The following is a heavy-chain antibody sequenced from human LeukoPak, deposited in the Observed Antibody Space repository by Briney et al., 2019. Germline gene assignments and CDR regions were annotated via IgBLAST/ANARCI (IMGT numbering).Heavy chain of an antibody. CDR2: ISDSGRST. CDR3: ARQSGSYYLRYFDY. Sequence: GPLRLSCGVPGIPLRNYGMSWVRQAPGRGLEWVAGISDSGRSTNYAGSVKGRFTISRDNPKNTLYLQMNSLRAEDTAVYYCARQSGSYYLRYFDYWGQGTLVTVSS. J-gene: IGHJ4*02. D-gene: IGHD1-26*01. CDR1: GIPLRNYG. V-gene: IGHV3-23*01.